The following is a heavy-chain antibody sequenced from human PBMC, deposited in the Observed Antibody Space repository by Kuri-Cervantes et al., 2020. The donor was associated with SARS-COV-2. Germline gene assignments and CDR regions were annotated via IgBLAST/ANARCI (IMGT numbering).Heavy chain of an antibody. D-gene: IGHD3-22*01. CDR2: IIPIFGTP. J-gene: IGHJ6*03. CDR3: ALGYWGSGYPRHYYHMDV. V-gene: IGHV1-69*13. Sequence: SVKVSCKASGGTFSSYAVNWVRQAPGQGLEWMGGIIPIFGTPNYAQNFQGRVTITAYESTSTAYMELSRLRSEDTAVYYCALGYWGSGYPRHYYHMDVWGKGTTVTVSS. CDR1: GGTFSSYA.